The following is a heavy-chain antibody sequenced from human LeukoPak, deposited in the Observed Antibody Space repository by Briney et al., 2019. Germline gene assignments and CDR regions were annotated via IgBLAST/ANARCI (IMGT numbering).Heavy chain of an antibody. Sequence: SETLSLTCTVSGGSISSSSYYWGWIRQPPGKGLEWIGNIYYSGSTYYNPSLKSRVTISVDTSKNQFSLNLTSVTAADTAVYYCATTYRSSWLIDYWGQGTLVTVSS. CDR1: GGSISSSSYY. CDR3: ATTYRSSWLIDY. V-gene: IGHV4-39*01. J-gene: IGHJ4*02. D-gene: IGHD6-13*01. CDR2: IYYSGST.